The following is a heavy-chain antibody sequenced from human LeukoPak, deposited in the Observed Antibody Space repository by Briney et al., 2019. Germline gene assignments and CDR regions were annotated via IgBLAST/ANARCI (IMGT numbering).Heavy chain of an antibody. Sequence: ASVKVSCRASGYTFTGYGISWVRQAPGQGLEWMGWISAYNGNTNYAQKLQGRVTMTTDTSTSTAYMELRSLRSDDTAVYYCAREAVLWFGEVGYFDYWGQGTLVTVSS. CDR2: ISAYNGNT. CDR3: AREAVLWFGEVGYFDY. J-gene: IGHJ4*02. D-gene: IGHD3-10*01. CDR1: GYTFTGYG. V-gene: IGHV1-18*01.